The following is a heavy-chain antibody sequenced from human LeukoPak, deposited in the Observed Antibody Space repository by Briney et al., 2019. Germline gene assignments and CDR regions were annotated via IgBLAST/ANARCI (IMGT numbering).Heavy chain of an antibody. CDR3: ARDLYGDLSLDAFDI. Sequence: GGSLRLSCAASGGTFSSYAISWVRQAPGQGLEWMGGIIPIFGTANYAQKFQGRVTITTDESTSTAYMELSSLRSEDTAVYYCARDLYGDLSLDAFDIWGQGTMVTVSS. CDR2: IIPIFGTA. V-gene: IGHV1-69*05. CDR1: GGTFSSYA. J-gene: IGHJ3*02. D-gene: IGHD4-17*01.